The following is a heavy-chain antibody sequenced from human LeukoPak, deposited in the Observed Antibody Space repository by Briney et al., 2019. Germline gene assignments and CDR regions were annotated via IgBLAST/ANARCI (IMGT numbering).Heavy chain of an antibody. D-gene: IGHD3-22*01. V-gene: IGHV1-2*02. CDR2: INPNSGGT. CDR3: ARVTYDDYDSSLNWSDP. CDR1: GYTFTGYY. Sequence: ASVKVSCKASGYTFTGYYMHWVRQAPGQGREWMGWINPNSGGTNYAQKFQGRVTMTRDTSISTAYMELSRLRSDDTAVYYCARVTYDDYDSSLNWSDPWGQGTLVTVSS. J-gene: IGHJ5*02.